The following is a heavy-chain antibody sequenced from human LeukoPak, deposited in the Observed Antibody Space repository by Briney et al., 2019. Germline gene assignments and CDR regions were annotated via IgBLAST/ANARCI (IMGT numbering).Heavy chain of an antibody. D-gene: IGHD5-18*01. V-gene: IGHV3-30*01. CDR3: ARDAGYVDTAIDY. CDR2: ISYDGSNK. J-gene: IGHJ4*02. CDR1: GFTFSSYA. Sequence: PGGSLRLSCAASGFTFSSYAMHWVRQAPGKGLEWVAVISYDGSNKYYADSVKGRFTISRDNSKNTLYLQMNSLRAEDTGVYYCARDAGYVDTAIDYWGQGTLVTVSS.